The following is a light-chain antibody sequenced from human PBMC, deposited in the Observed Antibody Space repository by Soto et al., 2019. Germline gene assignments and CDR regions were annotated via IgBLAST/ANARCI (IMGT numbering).Light chain of an antibody. CDR2: GNS. Sequence: QSVLTQPPSVSGAPGQRVTISCTGSSSNIGAGYDVHWYRQFPGTAPKLLIYGNSNRPSGVPDRFSGSKSGTSASLAITGLQAEDEADYYCQSYDSSLSGVFGSGTKVTVL. CDR3: QSYDSSLSGV. J-gene: IGLJ1*01. CDR1: SSNIGAGYD. V-gene: IGLV1-40*01.